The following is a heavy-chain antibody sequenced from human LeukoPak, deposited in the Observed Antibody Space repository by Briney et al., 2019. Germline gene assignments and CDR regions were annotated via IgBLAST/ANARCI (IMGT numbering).Heavy chain of an antibody. CDR1: GYTLTELS. CDR3: ATNAYYGDYVDGMDV. CDR2: FDPEDGET. Sequence: ASVKVSCKVSGYTLTELSMHWVRQAPGKGLEWMGGFDPEDGETIYAQKFQGRVTMTEDTSTDTAYMELSSLRSEDTAVYYCATNAYYGDYVDGMDVWGQGTTVTVSS. V-gene: IGHV1-24*01. J-gene: IGHJ6*02. D-gene: IGHD4-17*01.